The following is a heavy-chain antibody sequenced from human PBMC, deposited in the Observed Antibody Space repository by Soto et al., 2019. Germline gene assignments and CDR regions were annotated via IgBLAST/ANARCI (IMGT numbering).Heavy chain of an antibody. V-gene: IGHV1-69*01. CDR2: IIPIFGTA. CDR1: GGTFSSYA. J-gene: IGHJ4*02. CDR3: ARDRRYDSSGYYSFFDY. D-gene: IGHD3-22*01. Sequence: QVQLVQSGAEVKKPGSSVKVSCKASGGTFSSYAISWVRQAPGQGLEWMGGIIPIFGTANYAQKVQGRVTITADESTSTAYMELSSLRSEDTAVYYCARDRRYDSSGYYSFFDYWGQGTLVTVSS.